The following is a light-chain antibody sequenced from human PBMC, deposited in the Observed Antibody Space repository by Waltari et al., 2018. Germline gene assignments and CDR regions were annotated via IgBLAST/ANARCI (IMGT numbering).Light chain of an antibody. V-gene: IGKV3D-15*01. CDR2: GAS. CDR3: HQYNRWPRT. CDR1: QSVSNN. J-gene: IGKJ1*01. Sequence: EIVMTQSPATLSVSPGERANLSCRASQSVSNNLAWYQQKPGQTPWLLIYGASIRATGIPARFSGSGSGTEFTLTISSLQSEDFAVYYCHQYNRWPRTFGQGTKVEIK.